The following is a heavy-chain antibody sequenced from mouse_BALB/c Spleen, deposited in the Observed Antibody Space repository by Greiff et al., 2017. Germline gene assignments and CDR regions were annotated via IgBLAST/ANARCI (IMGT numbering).Heavy chain of an antibody. D-gene: IGHD1-1*01. V-gene: IGHV1-87*01. CDR2: IYPGDGDT. Sequence: QVQLQQSGAELARPGASVKLSCKASGYTFTSYWMQWVKQRPGQGLEWIGAIYPGDGDTRYTQKFKGKATLTADKSSSTAYMQLSSLASEDSAVYYCASQTLSITTVVDYYAMDYWGQGTSVTVSS. CDR3: ASQTLSITTVVDYYAMDY. CDR1: GYTFTSYW. J-gene: IGHJ4*01.